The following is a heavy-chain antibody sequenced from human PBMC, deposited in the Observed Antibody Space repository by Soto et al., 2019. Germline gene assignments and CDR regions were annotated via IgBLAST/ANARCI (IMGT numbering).Heavy chain of an antibody. CDR2: INHSGST. V-gene: IGHV4-34*01. CDR3: ARAPTLKQQLVLGNWFDP. J-gene: IGHJ5*02. Sequence: QVQLQQWGAGLLKPSETLSLTCAVYGGSFSGYYWSWIRQPPGKGLEWIGEINHSGSTNYNPSLKSRVTISVDTSKNQFSLKLSSVTAADTAVYYCARAPTLKQQLVLGNWFDPWGQGTLVTVSS. CDR1: GGSFSGYY. D-gene: IGHD6-13*01.